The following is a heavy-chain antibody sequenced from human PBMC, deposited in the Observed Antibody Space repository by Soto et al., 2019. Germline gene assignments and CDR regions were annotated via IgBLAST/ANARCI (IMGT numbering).Heavy chain of an antibody. CDR1: GDSVSSDSAA. CDR2: TYYRSKWFN. J-gene: IGHJ6*02. V-gene: IGHV6-1*01. D-gene: IGHD2-15*01. CDR3: ARVRYCRGGSCYYGMDV. Sequence: SQTLSLTCALSGDSVSSDSAAWNWIRQSPSRGLEWLGRTYYRSKWFNDYEVSVKSRITINPDTSKNQLSLQLNSVTPEDTAVYYCARVRYCRGGSCYYGMDVWGQGTTVTVSS.